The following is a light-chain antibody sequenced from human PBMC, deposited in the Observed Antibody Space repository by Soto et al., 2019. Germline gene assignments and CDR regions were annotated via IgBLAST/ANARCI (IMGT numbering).Light chain of an antibody. Sequence: EIVLTQSPGTLSLSPGERATLSCRASQSVSSSYLAWYQQKPGQAPRLLIYGASSRATGIPDRFSGSGSGTEFTLTISSLQSEDFADYYCQQYNTWPPLTFGGGTKVEIK. J-gene: IGKJ4*01. CDR2: GAS. V-gene: IGKV3-20*01. CDR1: QSVSSSY. CDR3: QQYNTWPPLT.